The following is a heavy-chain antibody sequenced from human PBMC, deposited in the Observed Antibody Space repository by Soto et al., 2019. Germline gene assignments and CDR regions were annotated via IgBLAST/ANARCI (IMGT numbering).Heavy chain of an antibody. CDR3: AKDTSNWGSSAGPMADAFDI. D-gene: IGHD7-27*01. CDR1: GFTFSSYA. CDR2: ISGSGGST. J-gene: IGHJ3*02. Sequence: QLGGSLRLSCAASGFTFSSYAMSWVRQAPGKGLEWVSAISGSGGSTYYADSVKGRFTISRDNSKNTLYLQMNSLRAEDTAVYYCAKDTSNWGSSAGPMADAFDIWGQGTMVTVSS. V-gene: IGHV3-23*01.